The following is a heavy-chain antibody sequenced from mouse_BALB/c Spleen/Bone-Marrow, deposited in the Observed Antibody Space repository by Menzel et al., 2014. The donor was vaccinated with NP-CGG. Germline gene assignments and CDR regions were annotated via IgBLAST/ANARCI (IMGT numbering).Heavy chain of an antibody. CDR3: ARLHYYGYEAY. CDR2: INPDSSTI. D-gene: IGHD1-2*01. J-gene: IGHJ3*01. Sequence: DVKLVESGGGLVQPGGSLKLSCAASGFDFSTYWMSWVRQAPGKGIEWIGEINPDSSTINYTPSLKDKFIISRDNAKNTLYLQMSKVRSEDTALYYCARLHYYGYEAYWGQGTLVTVSA. CDR1: GFDFSTYW. V-gene: IGHV4-1*02.